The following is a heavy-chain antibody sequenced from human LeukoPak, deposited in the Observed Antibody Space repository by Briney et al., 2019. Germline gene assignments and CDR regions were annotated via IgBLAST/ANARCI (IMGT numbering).Heavy chain of an antibody. V-gene: IGHV1-69*04. CDR3: ARDVPRDYDILTGYGLDYYYYMDV. CDR1: GGTFSSYT. Sequence: SVKVSCKASGGTFSSYTISWVRQAPGQGLEWMGRIIPILGIANYAQKFQGRVTITTDKSTSTAYMELSSLRSEDTAVYYCARDVPRDYDILTGYGLDYYYYMDVWGKGTTVTVSS. J-gene: IGHJ6*03. CDR2: IIPILGIA. D-gene: IGHD3-9*01.